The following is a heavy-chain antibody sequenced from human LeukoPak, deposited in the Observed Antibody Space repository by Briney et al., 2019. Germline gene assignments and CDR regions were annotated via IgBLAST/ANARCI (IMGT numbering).Heavy chain of an antibody. CDR3: ARGGRYCSSTSSSIFDY. CDR1: GGSITSSTYH. D-gene: IGHD2-2*01. Sequence: SETLSLTCSASGGSITSSTYHWGWIRQPPGKGLEWIGSIYYSGSTYYNPSLKSRVTISVDTSKNQFSLKLSSVTAADTAVYYCARGGRYCSSTSSSIFDYWGQGTLVTVSS. CDR2: IYYSGST. V-gene: IGHV4-39*07. J-gene: IGHJ4*02.